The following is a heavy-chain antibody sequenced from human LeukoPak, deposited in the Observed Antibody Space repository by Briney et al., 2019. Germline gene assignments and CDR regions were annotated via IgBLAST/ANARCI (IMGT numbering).Heavy chain of an antibody. CDR1: GGSISSYY. V-gene: IGHV4-59*01. CDR2: IYYSGST. Sequence: SETLSLTCTVSGGSISSYYWSWIRQPPGKGLEWIGYIYYSGSTNYNPSLKSRVTISVDTSKNQFSLKLSSVTAADTAVYYCARTMVRGVVGLDYWGQGTLVTVSS. D-gene: IGHD3-10*01. CDR3: ARTMVRGVVGLDY. J-gene: IGHJ4*02.